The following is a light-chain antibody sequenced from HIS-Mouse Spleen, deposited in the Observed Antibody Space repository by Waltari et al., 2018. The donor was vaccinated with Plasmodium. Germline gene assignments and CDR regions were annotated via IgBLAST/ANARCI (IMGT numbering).Light chain of an antibody. CDR2: EVS. CDR1: SSDVGGYNY. V-gene: IGLV2-8*01. CDR3: SSYAGSNNYV. Sequence: QSALTQPPSASGSPGESVTISCTGTSSDVGGYNYVSWYQQHPGNATKRMIYEVSKRPSGVPYRFSGSKSGNTASLTVSGLQAEDEADYYCSSYAGSNNYVFGTGTKVTVL. J-gene: IGLJ1*01.